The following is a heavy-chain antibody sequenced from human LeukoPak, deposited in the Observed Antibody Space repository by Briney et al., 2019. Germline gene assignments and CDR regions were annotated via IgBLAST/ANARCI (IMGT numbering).Heavy chain of an antibody. Sequence: GGSLRLSCAASGFTFSSYAMSWVRQAPGKGLEWVSAISGSGGSTYYADSVKGRFTISRDNSKNTLYLQMNSLRAEDTAVYYCAKDQDITIFGVVTSFDCWGQGTLVTVSS. CDR1: GFTFSSYA. CDR2: ISGSGGST. D-gene: IGHD3-3*01. J-gene: IGHJ4*02. CDR3: AKDQDITIFGVVTSFDC. V-gene: IGHV3-23*01.